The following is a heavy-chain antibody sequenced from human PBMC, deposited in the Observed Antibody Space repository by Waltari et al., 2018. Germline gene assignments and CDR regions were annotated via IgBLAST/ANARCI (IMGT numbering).Heavy chain of an antibody. CDR3: ARGYQRSDLWGAYHYFDY. J-gene: IGHJ4*02. CDR2: IYHIGSA. CDR1: YYSISSVNF. D-gene: IGHD3-3*01. V-gene: IGHV4-38-2*02. Sequence: QVQLQESGPGLVKPSETLSLTCTVSYYSISSVNFWGWIRQPPGKGLEWIGSIYHIGSAYYNPSLKSRVTMSVDTSMNQFSLKLSSVTTADTAIYYCARGYQRSDLWGAYHYFDYWGQGALVTVSS.